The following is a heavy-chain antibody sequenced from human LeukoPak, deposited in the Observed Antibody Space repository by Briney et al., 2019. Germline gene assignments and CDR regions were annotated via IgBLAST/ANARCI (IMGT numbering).Heavy chain of an antibody. CDR2: ISSSGSTI. Sequence: HPGGSLRLSCAASGFTFSSYEMNWVRQAPGKGLEWVSYISSSGSTIYYADSVKGRFTISRDNSKNTLYLQMNSLRAEDTAVYYCAKTPGRYCGGDCYSAVDYWGQGTLVTVSS. CDR3: AKTPGRYCGGDCYSAVDY. V-gene: IGHV3-48*03. J-gene: IGHJ4*02. CDR1: GFTFSSYE. D-gene: IGHD2-21*02.